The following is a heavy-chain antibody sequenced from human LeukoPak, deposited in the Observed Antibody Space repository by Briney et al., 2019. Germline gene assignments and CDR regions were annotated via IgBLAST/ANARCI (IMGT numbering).Heavy chain of an antibody. V-gene: IGHV4-31*03. Sequence: PSQTLSLTCTVSGDSFTSGGYFWTWIRQHPGKGLEWVGYISNSGTTSYNPSVKSRVSISVDISNNQFSLRLSSVTAADTAVYYCARDVVVTSSPDAFDIWGQGTMVTVS. CDR2: ISNSGTT. J-gene: IGHJ3*02. CDR1: GDSFTSGGYF. CDR3: ARDVVVTSSPDAFDI. D-gene: IGHD2-21*02.